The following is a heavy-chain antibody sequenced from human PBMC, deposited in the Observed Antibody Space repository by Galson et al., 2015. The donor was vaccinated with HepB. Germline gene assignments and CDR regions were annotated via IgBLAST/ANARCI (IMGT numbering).Heavy chain of an antibody. D-gene: IGHD4/OR15-4a*01. CDR1: EFDFSAYG. CDR2: ISFDGEKT. V-gene: IGHV3-30*18. J-gene: IGHJ6*02. CDR3: AKDLSYGDNGAGGMDV. Sequence: SLRLSCAASEFDFSAYGMHWVRQAPGKGLEWVVYISFDGEKTYYADSVKGRFTISRDNSNNRLYLQLNSLRAEDTAVYYCAKDLSYGDNGAGGMDVWGQGTTVTVSS.